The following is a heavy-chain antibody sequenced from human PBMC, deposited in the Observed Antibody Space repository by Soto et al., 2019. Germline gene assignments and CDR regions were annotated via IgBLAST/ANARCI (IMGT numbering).Heavy chain of an antibody. D-gene: IGHD3-22*01. Sequence: VASVKVSCKASGYTFTSYYMHWVRQAPGQGLEWMGIINPSGGSTSYAQKFQGRVTMTRDTSTSTVYMELSSLRSEDTAVYFCARVFGVYYDSSGQDYRGQGTLVTVSS. V-gene: IGHV1-46*01. J-gene: IGHJ4*02. CDR2: INPSGGST. CDR3: ARVFGVYYDSSGQDY. CDR1: GYTFTSYY.